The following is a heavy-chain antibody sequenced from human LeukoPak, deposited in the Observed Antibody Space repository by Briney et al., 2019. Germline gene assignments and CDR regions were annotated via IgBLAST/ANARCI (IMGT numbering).Heavy chain of an antibody. CDR3: AKAVVVVPAATPFDY. CDR1: GFTFSSYS. V-gene: IGHV3-48*01. CDR2: ISSSSSTI. J-gene: IGHJ4*02. D-gene: IGHD2-2*01. Sequence: GGSLRLSCAASGFTFSSYSMNWVRQAPGKGLEWVPYISSSSSTIYYADSVKGRFTISRDNSKITLYLQMNGLRAEDTALFYCAKAVVVVPAATPFDYWGLGTLVTVSS.